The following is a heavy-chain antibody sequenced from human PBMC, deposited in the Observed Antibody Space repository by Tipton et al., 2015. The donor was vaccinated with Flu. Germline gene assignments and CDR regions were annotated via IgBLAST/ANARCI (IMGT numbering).Heavy chain of an antibody. J-gene: IGHJ5*02. Sequence: SLRLSCAASGFTFSNYWMHWVRQAPGKGLVWVSRIIGDGGTTNYADSVKGRFTISRDNAKNTLYLQMNSLRAEDTAMYYCARGSTTLQRQDRFDPWGQGTLVTVSS. CDR1: GFTFSNYW. V-gene: IGHV3-74*01. CDR2: IIGDGGTT. D-gene: IGHD2/OR15-2a*01. CDR3: ARGSTTLQRQDRFDP.